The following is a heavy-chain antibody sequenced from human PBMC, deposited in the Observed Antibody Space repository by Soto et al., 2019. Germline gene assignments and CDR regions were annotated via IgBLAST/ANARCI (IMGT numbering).Heavy chain of an antibody. J-gene: IGHJ6*02. CDR3: VRDFGSSSEGGMDV. Sequence: GGSLRLSCAASGFTISSNYMSWVRQAPGKGLEWVSVIYSGGITFYADSVKGRFTISRDNSKNTLYLQMNNLRGEDTAVYYCVRDFGSSSEGGMDVWGQGTTVTVSS. D-gene: IGHD6-6*01. V-gene: IGHV3-53*01. CDR2: IYSGGIT. CDR1: GFTISSNY.